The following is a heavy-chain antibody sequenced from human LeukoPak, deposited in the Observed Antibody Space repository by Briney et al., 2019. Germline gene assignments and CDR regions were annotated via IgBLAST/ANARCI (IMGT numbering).Heavy chain of an antibody. J-gene: IGHJ6*03. CDR1: GGSISSSRYY. Sequence: PSETLSLTCTVSGGSISSSRYYWGWIRQTPGKGLEWIGSISYSGSTQYNPSLKSRLTIFVDTSKSQFSLELTSVTAADTAVFYCARLVNDFSSDLYTGGYYYMDVWGKGTTVTVSS. V-gene: IGHV4-39*01. D-gene: IGHD3-16*02. CDR2: ISYSGST. CDR3: ARLVNDFSSDLYTGGYYYMDV.